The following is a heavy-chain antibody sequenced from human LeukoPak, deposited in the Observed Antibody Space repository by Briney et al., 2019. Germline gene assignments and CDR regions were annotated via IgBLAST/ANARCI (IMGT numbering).Heavy chain of an antibody. CDR1: GFTFSSYA. D-gene: IGHD3-10*01. Sequence: GGSLRLSCAASGFTFSSYAMSWVRQAPGKGLEWVSAISGSDRSTYYADSVKGRFTISRDNSKDTLYMQMNSLRAEDTAVYYCAKDDDGSGSYPSFHYWGQGTLVTVSS. J-gene: IGHJ4*02. V-gene: IGHV3-23*01. CDR3: AKDDDGSGSYPSFHY. CDR2: ISGSDRST.